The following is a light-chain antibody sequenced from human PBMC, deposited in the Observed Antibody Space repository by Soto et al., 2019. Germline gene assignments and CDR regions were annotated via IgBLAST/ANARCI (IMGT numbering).Light chain of an antibody. Sequence: DVQMTQSPSTLPASVGDRVTITSRASQSISNWLAWYQQKPGKAPKLLIYKASTLKSGVPSRFSGSGSGTEFTLTISSLQPEDFATYYCQQYSSYSQTFGQGTKVDIK. J-gene: IGKJ1*01. CDR3: QQYSSYSQT. V-gene: IGKV1-5*03. CDR2: KAS. CDR1: QSISNW.